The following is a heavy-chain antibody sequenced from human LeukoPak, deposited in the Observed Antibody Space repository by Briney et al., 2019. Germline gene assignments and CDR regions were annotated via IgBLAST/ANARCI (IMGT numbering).Heavy chain of an antibody. J-gene: IGHJ4*02. V-gene: IGHV1-8*01. CDR3: ARSDRETGTTHSDY. CDR2: MNPNSGNT. Sequence: ASVKVSCKASGYTFTNYDINWVRQAAGQGLEWMGWMNPNSGNTGYAQKFQGRVTMTRNTSISTAYMELGSLRSDDTAVYYCARSDRETGTTHSDYWGQGTLVTVSS. D-gene: IGHD1-1*01. CDR1: GYTFTNYD.